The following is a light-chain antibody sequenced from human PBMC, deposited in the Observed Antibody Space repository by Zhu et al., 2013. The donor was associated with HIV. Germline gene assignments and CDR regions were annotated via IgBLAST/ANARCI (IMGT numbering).Light chain of an antibody. Sequence: SADLTQDPSVSVALGQTVRITCQGDSLRNYFTSWYQQKPGQAPVLVVYDDSDRPSGIPERFSASKSGTSASLAISGLRSEDEADYYCAAWDDSLSGFVFGTGTKVTV. V-gene: IGLV3-19*01. J-gene: IGLJ1*01. CDR3: AAWDDSLSGFV. CDR2: DDS. CDR1: SLRNYF.